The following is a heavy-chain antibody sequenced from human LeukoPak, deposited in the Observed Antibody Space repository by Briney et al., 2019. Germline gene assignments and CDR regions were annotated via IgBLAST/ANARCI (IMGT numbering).Heavy chain of an antibody. J-gene: IGHJ2*01. CDR1: GGSISRGGYS. CDR2: IYHSGST. CDR3: ARESSSSDWYFDL. Sequence: TLSLTCAVSGGSISRGGYSWSWIRQPPGKGLEWIGYIYHSGSTYYNPSLKSRVTISVDRSKNQFSLKLSSVTAADTAVYYCARESSSSDWYFDLWGRGTLVTVSS. V-gene: IGHV4-30-2*01. D-gene: IGHD6-6*01.